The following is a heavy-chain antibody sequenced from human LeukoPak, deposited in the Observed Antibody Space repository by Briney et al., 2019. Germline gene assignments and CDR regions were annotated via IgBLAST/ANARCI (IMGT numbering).Heavy chain of an antibody. CDR1: GFTFSDYY. D-gene: IGHD1-26*01. Sequence: GGSLRLSCAASGFTFSDYYMSWIRQAPGKGLEWVSYISSSSSYTNYADSVKGRFTISRDNAKNSLYLQMNSLRAEDTAVYYCARDALMIVGATLPGYWGQGTLVTVSS. CDR2: ISSSSSYT. CDR3: ARDALMIVGATLPGY. V-gene: IGHV3-11*06. J-gene: IGHJ4*02.